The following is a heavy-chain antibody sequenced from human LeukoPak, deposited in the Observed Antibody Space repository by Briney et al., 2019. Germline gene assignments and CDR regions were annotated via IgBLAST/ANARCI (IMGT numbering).Heavy chain of an antibody. Sequence: SETLSLTCTVSGVSINSYYWNWIRQPPGKGLEWIGYIYSSGSTKYNPSLRSRVTTSVDTSKNQFSLKLSSVTAADTAVYYCARDGWEQQLVDAFDIWGQGTMVTVSS. J-gene: IGHJ3*02. CDR2: IYSSGST. CDR1: GVSINSYY. V-gene: IGHV4-59*12. D-gene: IGHD6-13*01. CDR3: ARDGWEQQLVDAFDI.